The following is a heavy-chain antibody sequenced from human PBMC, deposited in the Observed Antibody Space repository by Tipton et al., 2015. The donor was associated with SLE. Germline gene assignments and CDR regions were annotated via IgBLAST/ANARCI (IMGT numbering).Heavy chain of an antibody. CDR1: GGSISSSSYY. J-gene: IGHJ3*02. Sequence: TLSLTCTVSGGSISSSSYYWGWIRQPPGKGLEWIGSIYYSGSTYYNPSLKSRVTISVDTSKNQFSLKLSSVTAADTAVYYCARGDSSGFRLLLQRRVDVFDIWGQGTMVTVSS. V-gene: IGHV4-39*07. D-gene: IGHD3-22*01. CDR2: IYYSGST. CDR3: ARGDSSGFRLLLQRRVDVFDI.